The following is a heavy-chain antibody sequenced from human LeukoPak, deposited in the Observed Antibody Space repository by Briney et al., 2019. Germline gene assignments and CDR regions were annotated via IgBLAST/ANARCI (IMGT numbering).Heavy chain of an antibody. J-gene: IGHJ3*02. CDR1: GGSISSYY. CDR2: IYYSGST. D-gene: IGHD2-2*01. V-gene: IGHV4-59*01. Sequence: KASETLSLTCTVSGGSISSYYWSWIRQPPGKGLEWIGYIYYSGSTNYNPSLKSRVTISVDTSKNQFSLKLSSVTAADTAVYYCAREGYCGSTSFYEDVFDIWGQGTMVTVSS. CDR3: AREGYCGSTSFYEDVFDI.